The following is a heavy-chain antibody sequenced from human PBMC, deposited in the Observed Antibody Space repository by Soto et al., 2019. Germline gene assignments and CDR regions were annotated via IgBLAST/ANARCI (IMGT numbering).Heavy chain of an antibody. Sequence: VASVKVSCKVSGYTLTELSMHWVRQAPGKGLEWMGGFDPEDGETIYAQKFQGRVTMTEDTSTDTAYMELSSLRSEDTAVYYCATGKLVYSCSSTSCYRRGYYYYGMDVWGQGTTVTVSS. CDR1: GYTLTELS. CDR3: ATGKLVYSCSSTSCYRRGYYYYGMDV. J-gene: IGHJ6*02. D-gene: IGHD2-2*02. V-gene: IGHV1-24*01. CDR2: FDPEDGET.